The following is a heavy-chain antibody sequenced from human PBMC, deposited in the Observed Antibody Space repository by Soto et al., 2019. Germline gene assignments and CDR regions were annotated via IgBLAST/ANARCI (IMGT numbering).Heavy chain of an antibody. CDR3: ASPRSPGFGYNFAY. D-gene: IGHD5-12*01. V-gene: IGHV3-30-3*01. CDR2: ISYDGSNK. CDR1: GFTFSSYA. Sequence: GGSLRLSCAASGFTFSSYAMHWVRQAPGKGLEWVAVISYDGSNKYYADSVKGRFTISRDNSKNTLYLQMNSLRAEDTAVYYCASPRSPGFGYNFAYWGQGTLVTVSS. J-gene: IGHJ4*02.